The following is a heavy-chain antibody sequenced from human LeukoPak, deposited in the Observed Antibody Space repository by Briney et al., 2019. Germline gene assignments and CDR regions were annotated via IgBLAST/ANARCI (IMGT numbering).Heavy chain of an antibody. Sequence: GASVTVSFKASGYTFTVYYMHWVRQAPGQGLEWMGWINPNSGGTNYAQKFQGRVTMTRDTSISTAYMELSRLRSDDTAVYYCARDGGYSGYRAGDYWGQGTLDTVSS. D-gene: IGHD5-12*01. CDR1: GYTFTVYY. CDR3: ARDGGYSGYRAGDY. J-gene: IGHJ4*02. CDR2: INPNSGGT. V-gene: IGHV1-2*02.